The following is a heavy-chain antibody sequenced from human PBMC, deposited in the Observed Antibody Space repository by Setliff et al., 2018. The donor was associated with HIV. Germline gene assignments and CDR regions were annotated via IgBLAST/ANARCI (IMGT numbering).Heavy chain of an antibody. V-gene: IGHV4-4*02. CDR1: GGPISSSNY. CDR2: IYHSGNT. CDR3: ARDSPLNDYGDYGLGYYGMDV. Sequence: SETLSLTCAVSGGPISSSNYWSWVRQPPGKRLEWIGEIYHSGNTNYNPSLKSRVIISVDKSKNQFSLKLSSVTAADTAVYYCARDSPLNDYGDYGLGYYGMDVWGQGTTVTVSS. J-gene: IGHJ6*02. D-gene: IGHD4-17*01.